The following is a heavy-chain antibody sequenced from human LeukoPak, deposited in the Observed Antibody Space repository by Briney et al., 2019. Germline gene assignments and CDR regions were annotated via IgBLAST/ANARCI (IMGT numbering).Heavy chain of an antibody. J-gene: IGHJ4*02. CDR3: ARRSGWHYVDY. CDR2: IYYTGST. CDR1: GGSISSGGYS. Sequence: PSQTLSLTCTVSGGSISSGGYSWSWIRQPPGKGLEWIGYIYYTGSTKYNPSLKSRVTISVDTSKNPFSLKLSSVTAADTAVYYCARRSGWHYVDYWGQGTLVTVSS. D-gene: IGHD6-19*01. V-gene: IGHV4-61*08.